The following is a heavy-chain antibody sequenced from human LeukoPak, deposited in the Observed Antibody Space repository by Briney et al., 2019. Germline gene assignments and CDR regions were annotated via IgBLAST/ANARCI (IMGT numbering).Heavy chain of an antibody. Sequence: PSETLSLTCTVSGGSITSFYWSWIRQPPGKGLEWIGYIYYSGSTNYNPSLKSRVTISVDTSKNQFSLKLSSVTAADTAVYYCARGYSYYYDSSGYRPEYFQHRGQGTLVTVSS. CDR1: GGSITSFY. CDR2: IYYSGST. V-gene: IGHV4-59*01. CDR3: ARGYSYYYDSSGYRPEYFQH. D-gene: IGHD3-22*01. J-gene: IGHJ1*01.